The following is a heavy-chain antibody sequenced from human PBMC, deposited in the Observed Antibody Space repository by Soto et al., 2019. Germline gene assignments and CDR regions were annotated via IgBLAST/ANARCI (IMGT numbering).Heavy chain of an antibody. J-gene: IGHJ5*02. CDR2: FDPEDGET. Sequence: ASVKVSCKVSGYTLTELSMHWVRQAPGKWLEWMGGFDPEDGETIYAQKFQGRVTMTEDTSTDTAYMELSSLRSEDTAVYYCATGLRKLRFLEWLLEAWFDPWGQGTLVTVSS. D-gene: IGHD3-3*01. V-gene: IGHV1-24*01. CDR1: GYTLTELS. CDR3: ATGLRKLRFLEWLLEAWFDP.